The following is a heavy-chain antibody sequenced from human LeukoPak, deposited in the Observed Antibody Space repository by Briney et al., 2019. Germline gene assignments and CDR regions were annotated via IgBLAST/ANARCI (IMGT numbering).Heavy chain of an antibody. D-gene: IGHD3-10*01. CDR2: IIPIFGTA. CDR1: GGTFSSYA. V-gene: IGHV1-69*01. J-gene: IGHJ4*02. Sequence: ASVKVSCKASGGTFSSYAISWVRQAPGQGLEWMGGIIPIFGTANYAQKFQGRVTITADESTSTAYMELSSLRSEDTAVYYCARGTAWFGERYFDYWGQGTLVTVSS. CDR3: ARGTAWFGERYFDY.